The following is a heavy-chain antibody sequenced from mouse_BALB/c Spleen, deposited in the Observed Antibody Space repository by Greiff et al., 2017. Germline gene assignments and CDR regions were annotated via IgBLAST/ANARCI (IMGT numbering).Heavy chain of an antibody. V-gene: IGHV3-2*02. Sequence: VQLKESGPGLVKPSQSLSLTCTVTGYSITSDYAWNWIRQFPGNKLEWMGYISYSGSTSYNPSLKSRISITRDTSKNQFFLQLNSVTTEDTATYYCARSKVTTVVADWYFDVWGAGTTVTVSS. CDR1: GYSITSDYA. D-gene: IGHD1-1*01. CDR2: ISYSGST. J-gene: IGHJ1*01. CDR3: ARSKVTTVVADWYFDV.